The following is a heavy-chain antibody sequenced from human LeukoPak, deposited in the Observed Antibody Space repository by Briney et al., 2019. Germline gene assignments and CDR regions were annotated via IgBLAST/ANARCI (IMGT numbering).Heavy chain of an antibody. Sequence: GGSLRLSCAASGITFSSYSMIWVRQAPGKGLEWVSSISSSSSYIYYADSVKGRFTISRDNAKNSLYLQMNSLRAEDTAVYYCARDFLATTNDYWGQGTLVTVSS. CDR3: ARDFLATTNDY. D-gene: IGHD5-12*01. CDR2: ISSSSSYI. J-gene: IGHJ4*02. V-gene: IGHV3-21*01. CDR1: GITFSSYS.